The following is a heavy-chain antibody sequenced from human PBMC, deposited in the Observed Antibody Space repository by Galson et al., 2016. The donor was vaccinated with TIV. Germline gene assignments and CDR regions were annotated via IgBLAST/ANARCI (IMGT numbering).Heavy chain of an antibody. CDR2: FDPEASRT. D-gene: IGHD3-10*01. J-gene: IGHJ4*02. V-gene: IGHV1-24*01. CDR1: GYTLSEIA. Sequence: SVKVSCKVSGYTLSEIAMHWVRQAPGKGLEWMGGFDPEASRTIYAQKFHGRVTVTEGTATDTAYLEVNNLRSDDTAVYYCATVAWFPGLSLDSWGQGTLVIVSS. CDR3: ATVAWFPGLSLDS.